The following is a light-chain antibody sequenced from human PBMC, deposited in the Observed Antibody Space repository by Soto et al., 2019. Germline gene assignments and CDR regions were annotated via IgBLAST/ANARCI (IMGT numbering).Light chain of an antibody. CDR3: HQVNDWPRGT. CDR2: GAS. CDR1: QSISSY. V-gene: IGKV3-15*01. J-gene: IGKJ1*01. Sequence: EIVMTQSPATLSVSPGERATLSCRASQSISSYLAWYQQKPGQAPRLLIYGASTRATDIPARFSGGGPGTAFNLTINSLQSEDVAVYYCHQVNDWPRGTFGQGTKVEVK.